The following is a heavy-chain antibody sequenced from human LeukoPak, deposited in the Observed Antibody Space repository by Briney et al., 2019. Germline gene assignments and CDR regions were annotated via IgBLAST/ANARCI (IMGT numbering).Heavy chain of an antibody. CDR1: GFTFSSYW. D-gene: IGHD6-13*01. Sequence: GGSLRLSCAASGFTFSSYWMSWVRQAPGKGLEWVANIKQDGSEKYYVDSVKGRFTISRDNAKNSLYLQMNSLRAEDTAVYYCARQYPRSSWYFDYWGQGTLVTVSS. CDR3: ARQYPRSSWYFDY. CDR2: IKQDGSEK. J-gene: IGHJ4*02. V-gene: IGHV3-7*03.